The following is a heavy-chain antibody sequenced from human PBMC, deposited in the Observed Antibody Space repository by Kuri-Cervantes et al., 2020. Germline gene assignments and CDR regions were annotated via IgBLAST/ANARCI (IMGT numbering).Heavy chain of an antibody. CDR3: ARMAGVATISRFWYFDL. J-gene: IGHJ2*01. CDR1: GFTFSSYW. CDR2: IKQDGSEK. V-gene: IGHV3-7*01. Sequence: GESLKISCAASGFTFSSYWMSWVRQAPGKGLEWVANIKQDGSEKYYVDSVKGRFAISRDNAKKSVYLQMNSLRAEDTAVYYCARMAGVATISRFWYFDLWGRGTLVTDSS. D-gene: IGHD5-12*01.